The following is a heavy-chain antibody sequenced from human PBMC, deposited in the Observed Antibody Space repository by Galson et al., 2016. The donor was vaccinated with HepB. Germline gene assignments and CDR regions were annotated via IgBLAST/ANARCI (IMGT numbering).Heavy chain of an antibody. J-gene: IGHJ4*01. Sequence: SLRLSCAASGFNFSDYYMTWIRRAPGKGLEWVSYIRSSGSTIYSADSVKGRFTISRDNAKNSLYLQMNSLRPEDTAVYYCARHKRSGYYDILTGQTALIWGQGTPVIVSS. CDR2: IRSSGSTI. CDR1: GFNFSDYY. V-gene: IGHV3-11*04. CDR3: ARHKRSGYYDILTGQTALI. D-gene: IGHD3-9*01.